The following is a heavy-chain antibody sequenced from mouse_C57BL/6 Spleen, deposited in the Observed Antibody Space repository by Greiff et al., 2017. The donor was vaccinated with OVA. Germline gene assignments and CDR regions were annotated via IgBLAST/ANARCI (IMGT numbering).Heavy chain of an antibody. CDR1: GYTFTDYE. CDR2: IDPETGGT. D-gene: IGHD1-1*01. Sequence: VKLVESGAELVRPGASVTLSCKASGYTFTDYEMHWVKQTPVHGLEWIGAIDPETGGTAYNQKFKGKAILTADKASSTAYMELRSLTSEDSAVYYCTRPRYGSSWGYWGQGTTLTVSS. CDR3: TRPRYGSSWGY. J-gene: IGHJ2*01. V-gene: IGHV1-15*01.